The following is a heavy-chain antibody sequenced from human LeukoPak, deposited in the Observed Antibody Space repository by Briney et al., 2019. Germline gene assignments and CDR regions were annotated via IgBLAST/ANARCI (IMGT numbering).Heavy chain of an antibody. D-gene: IGHD6-13*01. V-gene: IGHV3-23*01. CDR3: ARGTVGTYYFYYMDV. Sequence: PGGSLRLSCAASGFTFSDHSMSWVRQAPGKGLECVSAIGGSVAETYSADSVKGRFTISRDNSKNTLYLQMNSLRAEDTAIYYCARGTVGTYYFYYMDVWGKGTTVTVSS. CDR1: GFTFSDHS. CDR2: IGGSVAET. J-gene: IGHJ6*03.